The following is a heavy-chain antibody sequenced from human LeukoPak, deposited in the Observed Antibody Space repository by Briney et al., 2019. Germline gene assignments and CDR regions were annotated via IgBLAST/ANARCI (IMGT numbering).Heavy chain of an antibody. J-gene: IGHJ4*02. D-gene: IGHD5-18*01. Sequence: ASVKVSCKASGYTFTSYGISWVRQAPGQGLEWMGWISAYNGNTNYAQKLQGRVTTTTDTSTSTAYMELRSLRSDDTAVYYCASHVDTAMALRFWGQGTLVTVSS. CDR1: GYTFTSYG. CDR3: ASHVDTAMALRF. CDR2: ISAYNGNT. V-gene: IGHV1-18*01.